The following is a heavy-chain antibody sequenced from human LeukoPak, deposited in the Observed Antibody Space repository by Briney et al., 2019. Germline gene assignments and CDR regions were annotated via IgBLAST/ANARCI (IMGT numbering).Heavy chain of an antibody. CDR2: ISATGGST. Sequence: GGSLRLSCGASGFVFSTYAMAWVRQAPGKGLEWVSIISATGGSTYYADSVRGRLTISRDNSKKTLYLQLNNLRAEDTAVYYCAGGYDGSGYLVEYGLDVWGQGTTVTVSS. CDR3: AGGYDGSGYLVEYGLDV. V-gene: IGHV3-23*01. CDR1: GFVFSTYA. D-gene: IGHD3-22*01. J-gene: IGHJ6*02.